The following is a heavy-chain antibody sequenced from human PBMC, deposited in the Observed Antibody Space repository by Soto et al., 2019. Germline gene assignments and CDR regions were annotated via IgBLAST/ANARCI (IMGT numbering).Heavy chain of an antibody. CDR3: ARGPVVGTYYDSPLDH. Sequence: GGSLRLSCAASGFTFSSYGMSWVRQAPGKGLEWVSAVSSSGGTTNYAGSVKGRFTISRDNSKSTLYLQMGSLRAEDMAEYYCARGPVVGTYYDSPLDHWGQGTLVTVSS. CDR1: GFTFSSYG. J-gene: IGHJ4*02. V-gene: IGHV3-23*01. CDR2: VSSSGGTT. D-gene: IGHD3-16*01.